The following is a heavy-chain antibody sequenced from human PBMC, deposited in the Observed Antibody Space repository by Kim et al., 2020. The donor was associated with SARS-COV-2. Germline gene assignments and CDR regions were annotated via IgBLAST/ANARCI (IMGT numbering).Heavy chain of an antibody. CDR2: SNTNSGDT. Sequence: ASVKVSCKAPEYSFIGYYIHWVRQAPGQGPEWMGWSNTNSGDTKYAQKFQGRVTMTSDTSISTAYLELSRLRSDDTAMYYCAKSYGQRNSFFASWRPGTL. CDR3: AKSYGQRNSFFAS. V-gene: IGHV1-2*02. D-gene: IGHD5-18*01. CDR1: EYSFIGYY. J-gene: IGHJ5*02.